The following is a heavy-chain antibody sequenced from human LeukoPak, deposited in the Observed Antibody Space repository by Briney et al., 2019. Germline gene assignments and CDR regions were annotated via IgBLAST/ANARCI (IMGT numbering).Heavy chain of an antibody. CDR2: INHSGST. V-gene: IGHV4-34*01. Sequence: SETLSLTCAVYGGSFSGYYWSWIRQPPGKGLEWIGEINHSGSTNYNPSLKSRVTISVDTSKNQFSLKLSSVTAADTAVYYCARGRADTAMVRGAFDIWGQGTMVTVSS. J-gene: IGHJ3*02. CDR1: GGSFSGYY. D-gene: IGHD5-18*01. CDR3: ARGRADTAMVRGAFDI.